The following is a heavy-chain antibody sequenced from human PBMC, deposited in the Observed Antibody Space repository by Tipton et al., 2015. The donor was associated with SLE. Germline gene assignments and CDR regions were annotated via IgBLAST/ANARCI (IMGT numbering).Heavy chain of an antibody. V-gene: IGHV4-34*01. Sequence: TLSLTCAVYGGSFRHYYWSWIRQPPGKGLEWIGEINHSGSTNYNPSLKSRVTISVDTSKNQFSLKLSSVTAADTAVYYCASFIAAAVYFQHWGQGTLVTVSS. CDR1: GGSFRHYY. CDR2: INHSGST. D-gene: IGHD6-13*01. J-gene: IGHJ1*01. CDR3: ASFIAAAVYFQH.